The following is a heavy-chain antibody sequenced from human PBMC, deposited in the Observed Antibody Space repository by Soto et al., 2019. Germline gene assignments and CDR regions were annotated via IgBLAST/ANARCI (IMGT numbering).Heavy chain of an antibody. Sequence: SVKVSCHASGGTFSCYAISWVRQAPGQGLARMGGIIPLFGTANYAQKLQGRVTLTADESTSPAYMELSSLRSEDTAVYYCARRSQRQLLHYYHYGMDVWAQGTTVTVSS. D-gene: IGHD2-2*01. V-gene: IGHV1-69*01. CDR3: ARRSQRQLLHYYHYGMDV. J-gene: IGHJ6*02. CDR2: IIPLFGTA. CDR1: GGTFSCYA.